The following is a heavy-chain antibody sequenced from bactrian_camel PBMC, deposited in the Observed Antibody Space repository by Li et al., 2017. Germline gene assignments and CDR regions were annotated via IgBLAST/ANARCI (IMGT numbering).Heavy chain of an antibody. CDR3: VRGHIATMRSGDFGY. J-gene: IGHJ6*01. V-gene: IGHV3S40*01. D-gene: IGHD4*01. CDR2: INSDSGIT. Sequence: DVQLVESGGGLVQPGGSLRLSCAASGFTFSSYDMTWVRQASGKGLEWVSSINSDSGITYYAESVKDRFTISRDDSKNTVYLQMNSLKPEDTALYYCVRGHIATMRSGDFGYWGQGTQVTVS. CDR1: GFTFSSYD.